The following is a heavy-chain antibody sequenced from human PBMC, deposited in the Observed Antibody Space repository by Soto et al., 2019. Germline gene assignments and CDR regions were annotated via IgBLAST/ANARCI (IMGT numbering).Heavy chain of an antibody. CDR1: GGSISSGGYY. D-gene: IGHD3-22*01. Sequence: SETLSLTCTVSGGSISSGGYYWSWIRQHPGKGLEWIGYIYYSGSTYYNPSLKSRVTISVDTSKNQFSLKLSSVTAADTAVYYCARDLVVKGNNWFDPWGQGTLGTVSS. V-gene: IGHV4-31*03. J-gene: IGHJ5*02. CDR2: IYYSGST. CDR3: ARDLVVKGNNWFDP.